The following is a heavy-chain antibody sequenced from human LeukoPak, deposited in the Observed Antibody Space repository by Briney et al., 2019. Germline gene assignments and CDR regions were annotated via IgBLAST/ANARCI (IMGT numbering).Heavy chain of an antibody. CDR2: INPNSGGT. D-gene: IGHD3-16*02. CDR3: ARGRGDYVWGSYRSSWFDP. J-gene: IGHJ5*02. Sequence: ASVKVSCKASGYTFTGYYMHWVRQAPGQGLEWMGWINPNSGGTNYAQKFQGRVTMTRDTSISTAYMELSRLRSDDTAVYYCARGRGDYVWGSYRSSWFDPWGQGTLVIVSS. CDR1: GYTFTGYY. V-gene: IGHV1-2*02.